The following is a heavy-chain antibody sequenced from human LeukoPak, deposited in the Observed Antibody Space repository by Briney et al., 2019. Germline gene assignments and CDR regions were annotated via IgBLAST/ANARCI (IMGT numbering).Heavy chain of an antibody. CDR3: GREMAAGTFDY. D-gene: IGHD5-24*01. V-gene: IGHV3-21*01. J-gene: IGHJ4*02. CDR2: ISSSSNYI. Sequence: GGSLRLSCAASGFTFSSYSMNWVRQAPGKGLEWVSSISSSSNYIYYADSVKGRLTISRDNAKNSLYLQMNSLRAEDTAVYFCGREMAAGTFDYWGQGALVTVSS. CDR1: GFTFSSYS.